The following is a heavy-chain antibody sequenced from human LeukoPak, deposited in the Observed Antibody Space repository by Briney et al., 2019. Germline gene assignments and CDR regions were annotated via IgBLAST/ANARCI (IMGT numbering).Heavy chain of an antibody. V-gene: IGHV1-69*01. Sequence: GSSVKVSCKASGGTFSSYAISWVRQAPGQGLEWMGGIIPIFGTANYEQKFQGRVTITADESTSTAYMELSSLRSEATAVYYCAIESSSGYFNWFDPWGQGTLVTASS. CDR1: GGTFSSYA. J-gene: IGHJ5*02. CDR3: AIESSSGYFNWFDP. D-gene: IGHD3-22*01. CDR2: IIPIFGTA.